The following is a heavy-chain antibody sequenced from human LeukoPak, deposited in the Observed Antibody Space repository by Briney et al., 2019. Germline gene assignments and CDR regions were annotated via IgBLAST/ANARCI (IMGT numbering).Heavy chain of an antibody. CDR3: ARRRGNFWTDYYAFDY. CDR2: IYYSGDT. D-gene: IGHD3/OR15-3a*01. V-gene: IGHV4-59*08. J-gene: IGHJ4*02. Sequence: PSETLSLTCTVSGGSINNHYWTWIRQPPGKGLEWIGYIYYSGDTNYSPSLTSRVTISLDTSKNQFSLKLSSETAADTAVYYCARRRGNFWTDYYAFDYWGLGTLVTVSS. CDR1: GGSINNHY.